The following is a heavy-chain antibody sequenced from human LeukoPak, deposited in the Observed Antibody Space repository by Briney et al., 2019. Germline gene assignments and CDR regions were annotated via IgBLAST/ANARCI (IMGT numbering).Heavy chain of an antibody. CDR2: INTNNGNP. J-gene: IGHJ6*03. Sequence: ASVKVSCKSSGYTFTSHYMHWVRQAPGQGLEWMGWINTNNGNPTYAQDFTGRFVFSLDTSVSTAYLQISSLKAEDTAVYYCASGEGSSRAFYYYMAVWGKGTTVTVSS. CDR3: ASGEGSSRAFYYYMAV. CDR1: GYTFTSHY. V-gene: IGHV7-4-1*02. D-gene: IGHD6-13*01.